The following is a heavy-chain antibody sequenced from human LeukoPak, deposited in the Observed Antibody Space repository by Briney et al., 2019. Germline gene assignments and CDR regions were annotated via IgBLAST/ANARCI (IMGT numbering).Heavy chain of an antibody. Sequence: SETLSLTCTVSGGSISSRTHYWGWIRQPPGKGLEWIGSVSYSGSTYYNPSLKSRVIISVDTSKNRFSLKLSSVTAADTAVYYCARDVRGGDYYYYYYMDAWGKGTTVTVSS. CDR2: VSYSGST. J-gene: IGHJ6*03. CDR1: GGSISSRTHY. CDR3: ARDVRGGDYYYYYYMDA. D-gene: IGHD3-10*01. V-gene: IGHV4-39*01.